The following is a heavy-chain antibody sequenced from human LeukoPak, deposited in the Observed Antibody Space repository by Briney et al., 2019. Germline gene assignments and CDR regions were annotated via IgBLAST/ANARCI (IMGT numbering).Heavy chain of an antibody. Sequence: ASVKVSCKASGYTFNGYYMHWVRQAPGQGLEWMGWINLNSGATNYAQKFQGGVTMTRDTSISTAYMELSRLRSDDTAVYYCARAHQLLFNWFDPWGQGTLVTVSS. V-gene: IGHV1-2*02. CDR2: INLNSGAT. D-gene: IGHD2-2*01. J-gene: IGHJ5*02. CDR3: ARAHQLLFNWFDP. CDR1: GYTFNGYY.